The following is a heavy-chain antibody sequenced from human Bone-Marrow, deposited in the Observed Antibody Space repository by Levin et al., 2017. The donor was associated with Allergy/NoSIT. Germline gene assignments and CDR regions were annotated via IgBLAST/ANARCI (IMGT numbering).Heavy chain of an antibody. D-gene: IGHD3-10*01. V-gene: IGHV1-2*02. CDR3: TRDYHSAKYGEWWFDP. J-gene: IGHJ5*02. CDR2: IAPNSGGT. CDR1: GYIFTAYY. Sequence: PGGSLRLSCKASGYIFTAYYMHWVRQAPGQGLEWMGWIAPNSGGTNSAQRFEGRITMTRDTSINTFYLELTSLTPDDTAVYYCTRDYHSAKYGEWWFDPWGQGTLVTVSS.